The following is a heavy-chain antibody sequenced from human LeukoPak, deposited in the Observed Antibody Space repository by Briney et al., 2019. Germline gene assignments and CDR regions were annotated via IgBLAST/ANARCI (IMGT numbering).Heavy chain of an antibody. CDR2: IYYSGST. J-gene: IGHJ6*03. V-gene: IGHV4-39*07. CDR3: ARGIGVAAARYFYMDV. CDR1: GGSISSSSYY. Sequence: SETLSLTCTVSGGSISSSSYYWGWIRQPPGKGLEWIGSIYYSGSTYYNPSLKSRVTISVDTSKNQFSLKLSSVTAADTAVYYCARGIGVAAARYFYMDVWGKGTTVTISS. D-gene: IGHD6-13*01.